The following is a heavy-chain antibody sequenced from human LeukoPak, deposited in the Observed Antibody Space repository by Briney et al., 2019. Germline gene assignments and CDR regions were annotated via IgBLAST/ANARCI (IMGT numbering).Heavy chain of an antibody. J-gene: IGHJ6*03. D-gene: IGHD1-1*01. Sequence: PGGSLRLSCAVSGFTFSSFDMHWVCQPTGQGLEWVSTIGTASDTYYPGSVESRFSLSRDNAKNTLYLQMNSLTAGDTAVYYCARGPPRGKYYYMDVWGKGTTVTVSS. CDR3: ARGPPRGKYYYMDV. CDR1: GFTFSSFD. V-gene: IGHV3-13*01. CDR2: IGTASDT.